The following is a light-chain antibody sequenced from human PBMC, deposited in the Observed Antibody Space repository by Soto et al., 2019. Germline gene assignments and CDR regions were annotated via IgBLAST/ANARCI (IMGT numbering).Light chain of an antibody. J-gene: IGKJ1*01. V-gene: IGKV3-15*01. CDR1: QSVSRD. CDR2: GAS. Sequence: EIVLTQSPATLSVSPGERATLSCRASQSVSRDLAWYQQKPGQAPRLLIYGASTRAPSIPARFSGSGSGTDFTLTISSLQPEDFAVYYCQQYNKWPTCTFGQGTKVESK. CDR3: QQYNKWPTCT.